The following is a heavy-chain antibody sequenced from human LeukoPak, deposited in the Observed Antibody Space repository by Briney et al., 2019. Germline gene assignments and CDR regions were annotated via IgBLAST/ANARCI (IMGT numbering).Heavy chain of an antibody. J-gene: IGHJ4*02. CDR1: GYSISSGYY. CDR3: ARADLGDYYDSSGYLDY. V-gene: IGHV4-38-2*02. Sequence: SETLSLTCTVSGYSISSGYYWGWIRQPTGKGLEWIGSIYHSGSTYYNPSLKSRVTISVDTSKNQFSLKLSSVTAADTAVYYCARADLGDYYDSSGYLDYWGQGTQVTVSS. D-gene: IGHD3-22*01. CDR2: IYHSGST.